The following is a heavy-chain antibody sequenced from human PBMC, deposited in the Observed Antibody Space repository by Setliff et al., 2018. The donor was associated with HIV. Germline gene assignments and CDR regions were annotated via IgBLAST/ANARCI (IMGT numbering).Heavy chain of an antibody. V-gene: IGHV4-38-2*01. Sequence: SETLSLTCAVSGYSINNGYYWGWIRPPPGKGLEWIGSLYHSGTTFYNPSLKTRVTISVDRSKNQFSLNLTSVTAADTAVYCCARHGEQQPTRRWGQGTLVTVSS. CDR3: ARHGEQQPTRR. J-gene: IGHJ4*02. D-gene: IGHD6-13*01. CDR2: LYHSGTT. CDR1: GYSINNGYY.